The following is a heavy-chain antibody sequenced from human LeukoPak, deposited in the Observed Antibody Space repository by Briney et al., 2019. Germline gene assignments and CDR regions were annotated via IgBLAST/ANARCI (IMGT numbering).Heavy chain of an antibody. CDR2: INHSGST. Sequence: PSETLSLTCAVYGESFTGYYWRWIRQPPGQGLKWIGEINHSGSTKYNPSLKSRVTISVDTSTNQFFLRLTSVTAADTAVYYCAGHYYDSSGYYGYWGQGTLVTVSS. D-gene: IGHD3-22*01. V-gene: IGHV4-34*01. CDR3: AGHYYDSSGYYGY. CDR1: GESFTGYY. J-gene: IGHJ4*02.